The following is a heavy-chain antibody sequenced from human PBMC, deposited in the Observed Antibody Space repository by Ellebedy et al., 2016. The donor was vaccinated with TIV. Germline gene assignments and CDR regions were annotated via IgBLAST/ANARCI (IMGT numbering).Heavy chain of an antibody. D-gene: IGHD3-10*01. CDR1: GGTFSNYA. J-gene: IGHJ4*02. Sequence: AASVKVSCKASGGTFSNYAISWVRHAPGQGLEWMGWISAYNGNTKYAQMFQDRFNMTTDTSTKTVYMELRSLSSDDKALYYCARTHYRFGIKDYLDYWGQGTLVTVSS. CDR2: ISAYNGNT. CDR3: ARTHYRFGIKDYLDY. V-gene: IGHV1-18*01.